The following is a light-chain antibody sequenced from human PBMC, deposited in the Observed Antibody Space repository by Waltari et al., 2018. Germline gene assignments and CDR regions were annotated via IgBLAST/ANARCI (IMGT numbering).Light chain of an antibody. V-gene: IGLV1-44*01. CDR2: SNN. CDR1: SSNIGSNT. Sequence: QSVLPQPPSASGTPGQRVPISCSGSSSNIGSNTVTWYQQLPGTAPKLLIYSNNQRPSGVPDRLSGSKSGTSASLAISGLQSEDEADYYCAAWDDSLNGWVFGGGTKLTVL. CDR3: AAWDDSLNGWV. J-gene: IGLJ3*02.